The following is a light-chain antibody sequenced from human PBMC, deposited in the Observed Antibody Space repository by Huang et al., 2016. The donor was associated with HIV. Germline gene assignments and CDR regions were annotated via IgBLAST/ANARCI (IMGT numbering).Light chain of an antibody. CDR2: AAS. Sequence: DIQMTQSPSFVSVSVGDRVTITCRASQGISSRLAWYQQRPGNAPKLLIYAASSLQSGIPSRFSGSGSGTDFTLTISGLRPEDSATYYCQQANSLPNTFGQGTRVEIK. CDR1: QGISSR. J-gene: IGKJ2*01. V-gene: IGKV1D-12*01. CDR3: QQANSLPNT.